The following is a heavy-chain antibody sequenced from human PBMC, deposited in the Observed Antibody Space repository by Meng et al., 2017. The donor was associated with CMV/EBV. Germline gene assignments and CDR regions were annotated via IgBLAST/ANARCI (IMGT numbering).Heavy chain of an antibody. Sequence: GVLKISCAASGFTFSSYSMNWVRQAPGKGLEWVSSISSSSSYIYYADSVKGRFTISRDNAKNSLYLQMNSLRAEDTAVYYCARVCNTSPYYDFWSGYFSADVYGMDVWGQGTTVTVSS. J-gene: IGHJ6*02. CDR1: GFTFSSYS. V-gene: IGHV3-21*01. CDR2: ISSSSSYI. CDR3: ARVCNTSPYYDFWSGYFSADVYGMDV. D-gene: IGHD3-3*01.